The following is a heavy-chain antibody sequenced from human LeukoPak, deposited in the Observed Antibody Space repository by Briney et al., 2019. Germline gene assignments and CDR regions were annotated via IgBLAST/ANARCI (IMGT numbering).Heavy chain of an antibody. CDR3: ARVRTAYYPDY. CDR2: IRSKSSYI. V-gene: IGHV3-21*01. D-gene: IGHD3/OR15-3a*01. Sequence: PGGSLRLSCVASGFTFDTYTMNWVRQAPGKGLEWVSSIRSKSSYIQYADAVKGRFIISRDNAKNSLSVQMNSLRAEDTAVYYCARVRTAYYPDYWGQGTLVTVSS. CDR1: GFTFDTYT. J-gene: IGHJ4*02.